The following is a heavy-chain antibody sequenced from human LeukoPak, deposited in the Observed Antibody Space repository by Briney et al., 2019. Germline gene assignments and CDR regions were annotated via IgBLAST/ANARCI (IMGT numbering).Heavy chain of an antibody. J-gene: IGHJ5*02. Sequence: ASVKVSCKASGYTFSNYGIGWVRQAPRQGLEWMGWISVYNGQTNYAQKFQGRVTMTRDTSTSTVYMELSSLRSEDTAVYYCARDMNWFDPWGQGTLVTVSS. CDR1: GYTFSNYG. CDR3: ARDMNWFDP. CDR2: ISVYNGQT. V-gene: IGHV1-18*01.